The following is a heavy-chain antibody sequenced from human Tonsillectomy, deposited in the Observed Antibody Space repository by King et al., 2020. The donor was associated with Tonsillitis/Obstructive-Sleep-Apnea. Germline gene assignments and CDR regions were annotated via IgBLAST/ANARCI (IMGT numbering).Heavy chain of an antibody. CDR1: GFTFNSYW. CDR2: INQDGSKK. CDR3: ARGDISARSFRYYGLDV. D-gene: IGHD5-12*01. J-gene: IGHJ6*02. Sequence: EVQLVESGGGLVQPGGSLRLSCAASGFTFNSYWMSWARQAPGKGLEWVANINQDGSKKYYVDSVKGRFTISRDNAKNSLYLQMNSLRAEDTAVYYCARGDISARSFRYYGLDVWGQGTTVTVTS. V-gene: IGHV3-7*03.